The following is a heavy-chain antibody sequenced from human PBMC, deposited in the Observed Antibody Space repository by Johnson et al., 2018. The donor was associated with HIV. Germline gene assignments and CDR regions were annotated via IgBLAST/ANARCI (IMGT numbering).Heavy chain of an antibody. Sequence: QMLLVESGGGVVQPGRSLRLSCAASGFTFSSYGMHWVRQAPGKGLEWLAVISYDGSNKYYADSLKGRFIISRDNAKNSLYLQMNSLRAEDTAVYYCATLNGHAFDIWGQGTMVTVSS. V-gene: IGHV3-30*03. CDR2: ISYDGSNK. J-gene: IGHJ3*02. CDR3: ATLNGHAFDI. CDR1: GFTFSSYG.